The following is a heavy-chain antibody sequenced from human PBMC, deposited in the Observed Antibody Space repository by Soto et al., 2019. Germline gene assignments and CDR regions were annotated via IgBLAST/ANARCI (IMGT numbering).Heavy chain of an antibody. CDR2: IYYTGST. J-gene: IGHJ4*02. V-gene: IGHV4-61*01. D-gene: IGHD2-2*01. CDR1: GGSVSSESHY. CDR3: ARARRYCSSTSCHPTTSLAY. Sequence: SETLSLTCTVSGGSVSSESHYWSWIRQTPGKGLEWIGYIYYTGSTNYNPSLKGRVTMSVDTSRDQVSLRLRSVTRADTAVYYCARARRYCSSTSCHPTTSLAYWGQGTLVTVSS.